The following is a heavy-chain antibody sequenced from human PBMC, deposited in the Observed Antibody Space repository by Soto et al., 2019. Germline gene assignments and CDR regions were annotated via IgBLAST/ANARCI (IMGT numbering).Heavy chain of an antibody. CDR1: GGSFTSNTDY. CDR2: IYHSGST. Sequence: SETLSLTCSVSGGSFTSNTDYWGWLRQPPGRWPEWIGTIYHSGSTYLNPSLKSRVTISVDTSKKQFSLKLNSVTAADTAVYYCARHSHYFCSGSGCYPGWFDPWGQGALVTVYS. CDR3: ARHSHYFCSGSGCYPGWFDP. J-gene: IGHJ5*02. V-gene: IGHV4-39*01. D-gene: IGHD2-15*01.